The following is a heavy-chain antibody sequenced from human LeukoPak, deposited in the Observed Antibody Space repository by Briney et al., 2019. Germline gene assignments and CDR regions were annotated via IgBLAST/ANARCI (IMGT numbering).Heavy chain of an antibody. CDR2: IYYSGST. CDR3: ARGGYSYGYDDDFDY. CDR1: GGSISSYY. Sequence: SETLSLTCTVSGGSISSYYWSWIRQPPGKGLEWIGYIYYSGSTNYNPSLKSRVTISVDTAKNQLSLKLSSVTAADTAVYYRARGGYSYGYDDDFDYWGQGTLVTVSS. D-gene: IGHD5-18*01. V-gene: IGHV4-59*01. J-gene: IGHJ4*02.